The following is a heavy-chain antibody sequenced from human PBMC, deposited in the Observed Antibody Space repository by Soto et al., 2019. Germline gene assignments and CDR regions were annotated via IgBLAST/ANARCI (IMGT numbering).Heavy chain of an antibody. CDR1: GFTFTNYG. CDR2: IWSDGNNR. V-gene: IGHV3-33*01. J-gene: IGHJ4*02. CDR3: ARDSIRVPADFDY. D-gene: IGHD1-20*01. Sequence: QVQLVESGGGVVQPGRSLRLSCAASGFTFTNYGFHWVRQAPGKGLEWVAAIWSDGNNRYNGGAVEGRFTISKDNSKNMLYLQMNDLRVEDTALYYCARDSIRVPADFDYWGQGPLVTVSS.